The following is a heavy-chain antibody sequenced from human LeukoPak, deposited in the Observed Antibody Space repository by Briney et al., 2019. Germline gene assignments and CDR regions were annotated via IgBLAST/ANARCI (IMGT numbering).Heavy chain of an antibody. CDR2: ISSSSSYI. Sequence: GGSLRLSCAASGFTFSSYSMNWVRQAPGKGLEWVSSISSSSSYIYYADSVKGRFTISRDNAKNSLYLQMNSLRAEDTAVYYCARRELTAIHPPFDYWGQGTLVTVSS. D-gene: IGHD2-21*02. CDR1: GFTFSSYS. J-gene: IGHJ4*02. CDR3: ARRELTAIHPPFDY. V-gene: IGHV3-21*01.